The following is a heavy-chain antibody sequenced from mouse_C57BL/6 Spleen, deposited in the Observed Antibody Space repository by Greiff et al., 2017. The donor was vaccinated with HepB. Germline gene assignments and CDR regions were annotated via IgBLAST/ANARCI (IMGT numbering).Heavy chain of an antibody. J-gene: IGHJ2*01. Sequence: QVQLQQSGAELVRPGASVTLSCKASGYTFTDYEMHWVKQTPVHGLEWIGAIDPETGGTAYNQKFKGKAILTADKSSSTAYMELRSLTSEDSAVYYCTRYDYDGGFDYWGQGTTLTVSS. CDR2: IDPETGGT. CDR1: GYTFTDYE. V-gene: IGHV1-15*01. D-gene: IGHD2-4*01. CDR3: TRYDYDGGFDY.